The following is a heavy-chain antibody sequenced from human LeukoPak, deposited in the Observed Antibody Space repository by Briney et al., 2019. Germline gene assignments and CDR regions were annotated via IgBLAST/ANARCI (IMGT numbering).Heavy chain of an antibody. CDR2: IYYSGST. Sequence: SETLSLTCTVSGGSISSYYWSWIRQPPGKGLEWIGYIYYSGSTNYNPSLKSRVTISVDTSKNQFSLKLSSVTAADTAVYYCAKAQGIAVAMNYYYYYGMDVWGQGTTVTVSS. V-gene: IGHV4-59*01. J-gene: IGHJ6*02. CDR1: GGSISSYY. CDR3: AKAQGIAVAMNYYYYYGMDV. D-gene: IGHD6-19*01.